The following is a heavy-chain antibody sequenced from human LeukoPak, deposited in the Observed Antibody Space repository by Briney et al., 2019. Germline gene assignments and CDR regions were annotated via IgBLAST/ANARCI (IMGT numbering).Heavy chain of an antibody. CDR2: LSGDNSHT. Sequence: ASVKVSCTTSGYSFITSGINWVRQAPGQGLEWMGWLSGDNSHTVYVQKFQGRVTMTTDTSTNTVYMELRSLTSDDTAVYYCARGGSNDYWYTPSDYWGQGTLVTVSS. D-gene: IGHD4-23*01. CDR1: GYSFITSG. CDR3: ARGGSNDYWYTPSDY. V-gene: IGHV1-18*01. J-gene: IGHJ4*02.